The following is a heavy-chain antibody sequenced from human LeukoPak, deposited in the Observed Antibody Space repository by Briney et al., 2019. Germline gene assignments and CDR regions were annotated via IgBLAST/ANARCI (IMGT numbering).Heavy chain of an antibody. CDR2: ISGSGGST. V-gene: IGHV3-23*01. CDR3: AKARGSSWFFDY. J-gene: IGHJ4*02. CDR1: GVTLSNYA. Sequence: PGGSLRLSCVASGVTLSNYAMSWARQAPGKGLEWVSAISGSGGSTYYADSVKGRFTISRDNSKNTLYLQMNSLRAEDTAVYYCAKARGSSWFFDYWGQGTLVTVSS. D-gene: IGHD6-13*01.